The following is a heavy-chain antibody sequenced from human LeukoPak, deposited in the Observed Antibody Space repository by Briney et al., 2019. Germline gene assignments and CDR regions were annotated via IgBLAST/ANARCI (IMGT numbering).Heavy chain of an antibody. CDR3: ARGRIAAAGTMGY. J-gene: IGHJ4*02. V-gene: IGHV3-21*01. Sequence: GGSLRLSCAASGFTFSSYSMNLVRQAPGKGLEWVSSISSSSSYIYYAGSVKGRFTISRDNAKNSLYLQMNSLRAEDTAVYYCARGRIAAAGTMGYWGQGTLVTVSS. CDR2: ISSSSSYI. D-gene: IGHD6-13*01. CDR1: GFTFSSYS.